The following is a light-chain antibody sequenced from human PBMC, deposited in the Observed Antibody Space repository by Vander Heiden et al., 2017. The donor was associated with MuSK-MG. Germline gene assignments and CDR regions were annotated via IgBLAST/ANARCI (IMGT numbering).Light chain of an antibody. CDR3: QQYDSTPAYT. J-gene: IGKJ2*01. Sequence: DIVMTQSPDSLAVSLGERATINCKSSQSVLYSSNNKNYLAWYQQKPGQPPKLLIYWASTRESGVPDRFSGSGYGTDFTLTISSRQAEDVAVYYCQQYDSTPAYTFGQGTKLEIK. CDR2: WAS. V-gene: IGKV4-1*01. CDR1: QSVLYSSNNKNY.